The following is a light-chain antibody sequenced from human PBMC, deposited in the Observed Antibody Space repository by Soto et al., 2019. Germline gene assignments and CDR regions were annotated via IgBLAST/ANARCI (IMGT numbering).Light chain of an antibody. V-gene: IGKV3-15*01. J-gene: IGKJ2*01. Sequence: IVMTQSQATLSVSPGERATLSCMASQSIDSNLAWYHQKPGQAPRLLIYGASIRAADVPARVSGAGSGTEFTPTLSGLQSEDFAVYYCQQYNNWPPMYTLGNGTK. CDR1: QSIDSN. CDR2: GAS. CDR3: QQYNNWPPMYT.